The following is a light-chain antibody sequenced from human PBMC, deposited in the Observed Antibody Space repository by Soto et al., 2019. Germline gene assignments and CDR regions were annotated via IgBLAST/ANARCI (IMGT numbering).Light chain of an antibody. CDR1: QGISTF. J-gene: IGKJ1*01. V-gene: IGKV1-9*01. Sequence: DIQLTQSPSLLSASVGDRVTITCRASQGISTFLAWYHHQPGKAPKLLIYAASTLQSGVPSRFSGSGSGTEFSLTISSLQPEDFATYYCQQVNRYPWTFGQGNKVDI. CDR2: AAS. CDR3: QQVNRYPWT.